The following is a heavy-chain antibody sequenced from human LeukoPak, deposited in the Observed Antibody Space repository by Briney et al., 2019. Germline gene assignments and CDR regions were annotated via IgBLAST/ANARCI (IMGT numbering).Heavy chain of an antibody. CDR1: GFTFSSYW. CDR3: ARPRYCTAGSCYSDY. CDR2: IKYDGSST. D-gene: IGHD2-15*01. J-gene: IGHJ4*02. V-gene: IGHV3-74*01. Sequence: GGSLRLSCAASGFTFSSYWMAWVRQAPGQGLVWVSRIKYDGSSTSYADSVKGRVTISRDNAKNTVYLQMNSLRAEDTAVYYCARPRYCTAGSCYSDYWGQGTLVTVSS.